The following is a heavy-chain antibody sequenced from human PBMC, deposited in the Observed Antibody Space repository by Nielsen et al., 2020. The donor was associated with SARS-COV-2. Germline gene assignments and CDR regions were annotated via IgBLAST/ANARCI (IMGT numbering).Heavy chain of an antibody. CDR2: ISGSGGST. J-gene: IGHJ4*02. V-gene: IGHV3-23*01. Sequence: GESLKISCAASGFTFSSYAMSWVRQAPGKGLEWVSAISGSGGSTYYADSVKGRFTISRDNSKNTLYLQMNSLRAEDTAVYYCARGPFGSVTNGGGYWGQGTLVTVSS. CDR1: GFTFSSYA. D-gene: IGHD4-17*01. CDR3: ARGPFGSVTNGGGY.